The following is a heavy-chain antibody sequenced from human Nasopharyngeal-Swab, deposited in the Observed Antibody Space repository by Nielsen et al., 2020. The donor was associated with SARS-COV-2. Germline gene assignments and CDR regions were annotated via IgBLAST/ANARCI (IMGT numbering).Heavy chain of an antibody. CDR3: AREYSSSDYYDY. CDR2: ITSGNSV. J-gene: IGHJ4*02. V-gene: IGHV3-69-1*01. Sequence: VREAPGKGLQWISYITSGNSVQYADSVRGRFTISRDNAKDSLYLQMNSLRAEDTAVYYCAREYSSSDYYDYWGQGTPVTVSS. D-gene: IGHD6-6*01.